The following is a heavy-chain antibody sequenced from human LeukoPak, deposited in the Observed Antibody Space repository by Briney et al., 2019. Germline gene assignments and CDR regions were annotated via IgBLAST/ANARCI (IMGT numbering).Heavy chain of an antibody. D-gene: IGHD3-10*01. CDR2: IYTSGNT. CDR1: RGSIGTYY. V-gene: IGHV4-4*07. J-gene: IGHJ4*01. Sequence: PSETLSLTCTVSRGSIGTYYWSWIRQPAGKGLEWIGRIYTSGNTKFNPSLRSRVTISVDTSKNQFSLKVTSLTAADTAIYYCARDSGRRAYPEYSFDYWGHGTLVTVSS. CDR3: ARDSGRRAYPEYSFDY.